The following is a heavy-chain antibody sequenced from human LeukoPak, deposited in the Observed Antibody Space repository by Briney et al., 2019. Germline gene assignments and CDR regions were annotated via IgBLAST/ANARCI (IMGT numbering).Heavy chain of an antibody. CDR3: AREHYCYYMDV. CDR1: GGSISSYY. V-gene: IGHV4-59*01. Sequence: SETLSLTCTVSGGSISSYYWSWIRQPPGKGLEWIGYIYYSGSTNYNPSLKSRVTISVDTSKNQFSLKLSSVTAADTAVYYCAREHYCYYMDVWGKGTTVTVSS. J-gene: IGHJ6*03. CDR2: IYYSGST.